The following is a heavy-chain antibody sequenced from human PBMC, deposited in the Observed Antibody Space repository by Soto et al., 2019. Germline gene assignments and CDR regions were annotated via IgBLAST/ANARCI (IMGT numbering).Heavy chain of an antibody. CDR2: IWYDGSKK. CDR1: GFRFSGYG. Sequence: QVKLVESGGGVVQPGRSLRLTCAASGFRFSGYGMHWVRQAPGKGLEWVAVIWYDGSKKYYTESLKGRFTISRDNSKNTLHLQMNSLRAEDTAVYYCVRDFSYVDSGDYWGQGTLVTVSS. V-gene: IGHV3-33*01. D-gene: IGHD3-10*02. CDR3: VRDFSYVDSGDY. J-gene: IGHJ4*02.